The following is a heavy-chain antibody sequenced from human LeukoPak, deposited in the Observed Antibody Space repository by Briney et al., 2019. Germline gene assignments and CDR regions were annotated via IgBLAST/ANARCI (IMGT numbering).Heavy chain of an antibody. Sequence: SETLSLTCTVSGGSISSGGYYWSWIRQHPEKDLEWIGYIYYSGSTYYNPSLKSRVTISVDTSKNQFSLKLSSVTAADTAVYYCARDWGYSSGWWDYWGQGTLVTVSS. CDR1: GGSISSGGYY. CDR2: IYYSGST. J-gene: IGHJ4*02. V-gene: IGHV4-31*03. D-gene: IGHD6-19*01. CDR3: ARDWGYSSGWWDY.